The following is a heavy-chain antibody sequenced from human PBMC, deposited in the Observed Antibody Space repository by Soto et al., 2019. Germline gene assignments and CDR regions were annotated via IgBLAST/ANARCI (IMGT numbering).Heavy chain of an antibody. CDR2: IYYSGST. J-gene: IGHJ3*02. CDR3: ARRYSSAFDI. V-gene: IGHV4-59*08. D-gene: IGHD6-13*01. Sequence: ASETLSLTCTASGGSISSYYWSWIRQPPGKGLEWIGYIYYSGSTNYNPSLKSRVTISVDTSKNQFSLKLSSVTAADTAVYYCARRYSSAFDIWGQGTMVTVSS. CDR1: GGSISSYY.